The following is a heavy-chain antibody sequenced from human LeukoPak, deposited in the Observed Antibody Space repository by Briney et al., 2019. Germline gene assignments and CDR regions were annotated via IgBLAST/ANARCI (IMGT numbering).Heavy chain of an antibody. J-gene: IGHJ5*02. V-gene: IGHV1-2*02. Sequence: ASVKVSCKASGYTFTGYCMHWVRQAPGQGLEWMGWINPKSGGTNYAQKFQGRVTMTRDTSISTAYMELSRLRSDDTAVYYCARGIVGATTPYNWFDPWGQGTLVTVSS. CDR2: INPKSGGT. CDR3: ARGIVGATTPYNWFDP. D-gene: IGHD1-26*01. CDR1: GYTFTGYC.